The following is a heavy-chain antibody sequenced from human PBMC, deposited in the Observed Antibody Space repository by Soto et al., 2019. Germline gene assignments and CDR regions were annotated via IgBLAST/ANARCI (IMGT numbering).Heavy chain of an antibody. V-gene: IGHV2-5*02. CDR3: AHSFVSRYGFDL. CDR1: GFSLTTDGVG. CDR2: IYWDDDK. D-gene: IGHD2-21*01. J-gene: IGHJ3*01. Sequence: QITLKESGPTLVKPTQTLTLTCNFSGFSLTTDGVGVGWIRQLPGKSLEWLALIYWDDDKRYNSSLKNRLTVTKDTSRNQVVLTITNMQPVDTATYFCAHSFVSRYGFDLWGHGTTVTVSS.